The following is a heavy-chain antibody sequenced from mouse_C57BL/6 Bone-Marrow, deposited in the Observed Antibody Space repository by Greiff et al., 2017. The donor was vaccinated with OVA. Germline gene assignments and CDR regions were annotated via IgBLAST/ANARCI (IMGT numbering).Heavy chain of an antibody. Sequence: EVMLVESGGGLVKPGGSLKLSCAASGFTFSSYAMSWVRQTPEKRLEWVATISDGGSYTYYPDNVKGRFTISRDNAKNNLYLQMSHLKSKDTAMYCCERATTLNWEAMDYWGQGTSVTVSS. CDR2: ISDGGSYT. V-gene: IGHV5-4*03. CDR1: GFTFSSYA. CDR3: ERATTLNWEAMDY. J-gene: IGHJ4*01. D-gene: IGHD4-1*01.